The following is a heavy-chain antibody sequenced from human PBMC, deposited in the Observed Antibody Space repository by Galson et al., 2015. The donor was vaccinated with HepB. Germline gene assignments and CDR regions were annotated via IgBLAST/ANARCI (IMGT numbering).Heavy chain of an antibody. V-gene: IGHV5-51*01. Sequence: QSGAEVKKPGESLKISCRGSGYTFTNSWIAWVRQQPGKGLEWMGIISPRDSDTRYNPSFRGQVTMSGDKSINTAYVQWSSLKASDTAIYYYARYDTGGYLDFWGQRTLVTVSS. CDR2: ISPRDSDT. CDR3: ARYDTGGYLDF. J-gene: IGHJ4*02. D-gene: IGHD2-8*02. CDR1: GYTFTNSW.